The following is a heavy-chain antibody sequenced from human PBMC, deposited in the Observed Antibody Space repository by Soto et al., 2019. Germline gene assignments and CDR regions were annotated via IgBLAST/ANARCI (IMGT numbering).Heavy chain of an antibody. V-gene: IGHV4-59*08. CDR2: ISYSGST. CDR1: GGSISSYY. Sequence: QVQLQESGPGLVKPSETLSLTCTVSGGSISSYYWSWIRQPPGKGLEWIGYISYSGSTNYNPSLKRRVTISVDTSKNQFSLKLSSVTAADTAVYYCARSVDFWATWFDPWGQGTLVTVSS. CDR3: ARSVDFWATWFDP. J-gene: IGHJ5*02. D-gene: IGHD3-3*01.